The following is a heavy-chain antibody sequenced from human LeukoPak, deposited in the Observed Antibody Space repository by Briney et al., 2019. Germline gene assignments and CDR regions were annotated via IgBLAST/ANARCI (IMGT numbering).Heavy chain of an antibody. D-gene: IGHD2-2*02. CDR2: IGTAGDT. V-gene: IGHV3-13*01. J-gene: IGHJ6*02. Sequence: PGGSLRLSCAASGFTFSSYDMHWVRQATGKGLEWVSAIGTAGDTYYPGSVKGRFTISRENAKNSLYLQMNSLRAGDTAVYYCARALNCSSTSCYTPYYYGMDAWGQGTTVTVSS. CDR1: GFTFSSYD. CDR3: ARALNCSSTSCYTPYYYGMDA.